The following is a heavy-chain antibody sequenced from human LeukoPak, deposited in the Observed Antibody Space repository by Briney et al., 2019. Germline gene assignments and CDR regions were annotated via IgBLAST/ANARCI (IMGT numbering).Heavy chain of an antibody. CDR3: ARSWWGTDWSLYEYWFDP. D-gene: IGHD3/OR15-3a*01. CDR1: GFTFTSYY. CDR2: INPSGGST. J-gene: IGHJ5*02. Sequence: GASVKVSCKASGFTFTSYYMYWVRQAPGQGLEWMGTINPSGGSTKYAQKFQGRVTMTRDTSTSTVYMVLSSLRYEDTAVYYCARSWWGTDWSLYEYWFDPWGQGTLVTVSS. V-gene: IGHV1-46*01.